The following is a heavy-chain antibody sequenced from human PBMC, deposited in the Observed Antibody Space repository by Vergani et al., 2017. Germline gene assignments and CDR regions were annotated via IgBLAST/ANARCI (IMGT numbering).Heavy chain of an antibody. J-gene: IGHJ4*02. V-gene: IGHV3-30*04. CDR2: ISYDGSNK. D-gene: IGHD6-6*01. CDR1: GFTFSSYA. Sequence: QVQLVESGGGVVQPGRSLRLSCAASGFTFSSYAMHWVRQAPGKGLEWVAVISYDGSNKYYADSVKGRFTISRDNSKNTLYLQMNSLRAEDTAVYYCAKDRGIAARPYLFDYWGQGTLVTVSS. CDR3: AKDRGIAARPYLFDY.